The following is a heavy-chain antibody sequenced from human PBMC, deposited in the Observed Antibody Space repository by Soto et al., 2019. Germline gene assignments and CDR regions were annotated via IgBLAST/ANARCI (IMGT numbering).Heavy chain of an antibody. J-gene: IGHJ6*02. CDR1: GFTFSDHY. Sequence: PGGSLRLSCAASGFTFSDHYMSWFHQAPGKGLEWVSYISSSGGTIYYADSAKGRFTISRDNAKNSLYLQMNGLRAEDTAVYFCASRGYSHYGMDVWGQGTTVTVSS. CDR2: ISSSGGTI. CDR3: ASRGYSHYGMDV. V-gene: IGHV3-11*01.